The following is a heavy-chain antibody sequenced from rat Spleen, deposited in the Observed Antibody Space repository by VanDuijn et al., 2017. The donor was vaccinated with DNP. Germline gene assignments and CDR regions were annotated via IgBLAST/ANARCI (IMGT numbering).Heavy chain of an antibody. CDR2: ITNTGGST. CDR1: GFTFNNYW. CDR3: RTGSDY. Sequence: EVQLVESGGGLVQPGRSLKLSCVASGFTFNNYWLNWIRQAPGKGLVWVASITNTGGSTYYLDSVKGRFTISRDNAKSTLYLQMNSLRSEDTATYYCRTGSDYWGQGVMVTVSS. D-gene: IGHD5-1*01. V-gene: IGHV5-31*01. J-gene: IGHJ2*01.